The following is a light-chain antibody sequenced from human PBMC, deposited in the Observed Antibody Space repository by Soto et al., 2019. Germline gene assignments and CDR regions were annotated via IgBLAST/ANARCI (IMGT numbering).Light chain of an antibody. CDR2: GNS. CDR1: SSNIGAGYD. V-gene: IGLV1-40*01. CDR3: QSYDSGLSGSGV. J-gene: IGLJ2*01. Sequence: QAVVTQPPSVSGAPGQRVTISCTGSSSNIGAGYDVHWYQQLPGTAPKLLIYGNSNRPSGVPDRFSGSKSGTSASLAITGLQAEDEADYYCQSYDSGLSGSGVFGGGTQLTVL.